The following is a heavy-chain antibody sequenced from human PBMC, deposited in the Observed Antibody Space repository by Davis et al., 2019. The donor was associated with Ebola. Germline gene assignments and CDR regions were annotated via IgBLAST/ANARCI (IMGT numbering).Heavy chain of an antibody. CDR2: INHSGST. CDR3: ARCYYGSGSYSPIFDY. CDR1: GGSFSSYY. V-gene: IGHV4-34*01. Sequence: SETLSLTCAVYGGSFSSYYWSWIRQPPGKGLEWIGEINHSGSTNYNPSLKSRVTISVDTSKNQFSLKLSSVTAADTAVYYCARCYYGSGSYSPIFDYWGQGTLVTVSS. J-gene: IGHJ4*02. D-gene: IGHD3-10*01.